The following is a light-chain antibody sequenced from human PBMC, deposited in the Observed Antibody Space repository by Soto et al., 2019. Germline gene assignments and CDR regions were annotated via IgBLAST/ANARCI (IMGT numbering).Light chain of an antibody. CDR1: SSDVGAYNY. J-gene: IGLJ1*01. CDR3: RSYAATYNLYV. V-gene: IGLV2-8*01. Sequence: QSALTQPPSASGSPGQSVTISCTGTSSDVGAYNYVSWYQQHPGKAPKLMIYEVSKRPSGVPDRFSGSKSGNTASLTVSGLQADEEADYYCRSYAATYNLYVFGTGTKLTVL. CDR2: EVS.